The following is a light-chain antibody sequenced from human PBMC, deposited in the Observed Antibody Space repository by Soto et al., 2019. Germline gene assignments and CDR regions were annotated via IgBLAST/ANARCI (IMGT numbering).Light chain of an antibody. J-gene: IGKJ3*01. CDR2: AAS. Sequence: DIQMTQSPSSLSASVGDRVTNTCRASQGISNNLAWYQQKPGKVPKLLIYAASTLQSGVLSRFSGSGSGTDFTLTINSLQPEDVATYYCQKYNSAPPFTFGPGTKVDIK. CDR3: QKYNSAPPFT. CDR1: QGISNN. V-gene: IGKV1-27*01.